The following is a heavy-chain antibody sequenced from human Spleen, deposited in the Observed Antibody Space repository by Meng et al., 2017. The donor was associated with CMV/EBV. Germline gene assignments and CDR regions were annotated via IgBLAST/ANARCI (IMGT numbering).Heavy chain of an antibody. Sequence: GYSFGNYAMHWVRQAPGKGLEWVAVISYDGDKKFYTNSVKGRFTISRDNSKNTLILQMNSLRTEDMAVYYCARVYYDSTNYYFSFGYWGQGTLVTVSS. CDR1: GYSFGNYA. J-gene: IGHJ4*02. V-gene: IGHV3-30*03. D-gene: IGHD3-22*01. CDR3: ARVYYDSTNYYFSFGY. CDR2: ISYDGDKK.